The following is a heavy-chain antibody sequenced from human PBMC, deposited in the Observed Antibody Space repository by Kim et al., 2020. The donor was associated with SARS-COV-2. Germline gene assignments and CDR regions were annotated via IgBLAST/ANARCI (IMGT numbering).Heavy chain of an antibody. J-gene: IGHJ4*02. CDR1: GYTFTSYA. CDR3: ARGGPVSRYDILTGYRYYFDY. V-gene: IGHV1-3*01. Sequence: ASVKVSCKASGYTFTSYAMHWVRQAPGQRLEWMGWINAGNGNTKYSQKFQCRVTITRDTSASTAYMELSSLRSEDTAVYYCARGGPVSRYDILTGYRYYFDYWGQGTLVSVSS. CDR2: INAGNGNT. D-gene: IGHD3-9*01.